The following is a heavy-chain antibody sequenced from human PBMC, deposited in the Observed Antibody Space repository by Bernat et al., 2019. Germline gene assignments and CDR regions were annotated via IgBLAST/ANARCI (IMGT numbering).Heavy chain of an antibody. CDR2: IKSKRDGATT. CDR3: AEHIPTPLAQIDF. V-gene: IGHV3-15*01. D-gene: IGHD1/OR15-1a*01. Sequence: EVRLVESGGGLVKPGGSLTLSCAASGFTFIDAWMSWVRRAPGKGLEWVARIKSKRDGATTEFAAPVKGRFTISRDESRNRVFLQMNSLKTEDTALYYCAEHIPTPLAQIDFWGQGTVVTVSS. CDR1: GFTFIDAW. J-gene: IGHJ4*02.